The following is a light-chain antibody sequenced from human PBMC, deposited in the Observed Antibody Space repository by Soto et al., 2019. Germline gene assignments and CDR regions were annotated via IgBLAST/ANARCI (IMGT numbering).Light chain of an antibody. CDR1: QSISDG. J-gene: IGKJ1*01. V-gene: IGKV1-5*03. CDR3: QQYNTNSRT. CDR2: KTS. Sequence: DIQMTQSPSTLSAAVGDRVTITCRASQSISDGLAWYQQKPGKAPNLLIYKTSSLKSGVPSRFSGSGSGTEFTLTISSLQPDDLATYFCQQYNTNSRTFGQGTKVEIK.